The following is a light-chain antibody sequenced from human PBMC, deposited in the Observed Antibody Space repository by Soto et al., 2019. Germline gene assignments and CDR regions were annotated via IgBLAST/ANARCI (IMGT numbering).Light chain of an antibody. Sequence: DIQMTQSPSSLSASVGDRVTITCRASQSINKYINWYQQKPGKAPNLLINGASSWQSGVPSRFSGSGSGTDFTLTISTLQPEDFATYYCQQTYSTPFTFGPGTKVDIK. V-gene: IGKV1-39*01. CDR2: GAS. J-gene: IGKJ3*01. CDR1: QSINKY. CDR3: QQTYSTPFT.